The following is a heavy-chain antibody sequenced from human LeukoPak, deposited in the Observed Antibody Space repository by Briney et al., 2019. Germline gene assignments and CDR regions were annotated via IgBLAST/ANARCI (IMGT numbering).Heavy chain of an antibody. V-gene: IGHV4-31*03. CDR2: IYYSGST. D-gene: IGHD3-22*01. CDR3: ARGYDSSGYYVDY. Sequence: SQTLSLTCTVSGGSISSGGYYWSWIRQHPGKGLEWIGYIYYSGSTYYNPSLKSRVTISVDTSKNQFSLKLSSVTAADTAVYYCARGYDSSGYYVDYWGQGTLVTVSS. J-gene: IGHJ4*02. CDR1: GGSISSGGYY.